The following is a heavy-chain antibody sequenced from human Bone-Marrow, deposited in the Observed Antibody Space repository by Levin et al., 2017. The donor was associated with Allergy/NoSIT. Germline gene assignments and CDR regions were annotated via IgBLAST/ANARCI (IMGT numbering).Heavy chain of an antibody. CDR1: GGSISSSNW. J-gene: IGHJ4*02. CDR3: ARKTYGGVYDY. D-gene: IGHD4-17*01. Sequence: SETLSLTCAVSGGSISSSNWWSWVRQSPGKGLEWIGEIYHSGTTNYNPSLQSRVTISVDKSKSQFSLNLSSVTAADSAVYYCARKTYGGVYDYWGQGSLVTVSS. V-gene: IGHV4-4*02. CDR2: IYHSGTT.